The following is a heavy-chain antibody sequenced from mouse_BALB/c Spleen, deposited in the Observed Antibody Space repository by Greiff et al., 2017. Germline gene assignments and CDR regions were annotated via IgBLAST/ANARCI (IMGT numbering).Heavy chain of an antibody. Sequence: QVTLKESGAELVRPGTSVKVSCKASGYAFTNYLIEWVKQRPGQGLEWIGVINPGSGGTNYNEKFKGKATLTADKSSSTAYMQLSSLTSDDSAVYFCARSCIYYGSSYYWGQGTTLTVSS. CDR1: GYAFTNYL. V-gene: IGHV1-54*01. CDR3: ARSCIYYGSSYY. D-gene: IGHD1-1*01. CDR2: INPGSGGT. J-gene: IGHJ2*01.